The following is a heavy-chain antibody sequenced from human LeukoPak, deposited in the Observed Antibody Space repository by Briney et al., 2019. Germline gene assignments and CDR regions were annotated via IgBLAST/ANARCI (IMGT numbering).Heavy chain of an antibody. D-gene: IGHD1-26*01. CDR3: ARKVGAQFDY. Sequence: GASVTVSCKASGYTLTSYYMHWVRQAPGQGLEWMGIINPSGGSTSYAQKFQGRVTMTRDTSTSTVYMELSSLRSEDTAVYYCARKVGAQFDYWGQGTLVTVSS. V-gene: IGHV1-46*01. CDR2: INPSGGST. J-gene: IGHJ4*02. CDR1: GYTLTSYY.